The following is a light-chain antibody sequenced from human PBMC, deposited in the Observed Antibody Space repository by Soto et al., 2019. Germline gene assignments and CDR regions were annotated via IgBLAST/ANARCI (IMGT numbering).Light chain of an antibody. J-gene: IGKJ1*01. Sequence: EIVLTQSPGTPSLSPGERASLSCRASQSVSSNSLAWYQQKLGQAPRLLIYAASDRATGIPGRFSGSGSGTDFTLIISSLEPEDFAFYYCQQGNTWPWTFGQGTKVDIK. V-gene: IGKV3D-20*02. CDR1: QSVSSNS. CDR3: QQGNTWPWT. CDR2: AAS.